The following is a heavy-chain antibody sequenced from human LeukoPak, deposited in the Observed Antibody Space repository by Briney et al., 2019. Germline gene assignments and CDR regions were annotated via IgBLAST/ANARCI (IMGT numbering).Heavy chain of an antibody. J-gene: IGHJ3*02. CDR1: GGSINDSFYS. Sequence: SETLSLTCTVSGGSINDSFYSWAWIRQPPGTGLEWIGSVYYSGNTYYNLSLRSRLTLSVDTSKNQFSLKLSSVTAADTAVYYCARSNWGSAFDIWGQGTMVTVSS. V-gene: IGHV4-39*07. CDR2: VYYSGNT. D-gene: IGHD7-27*01. CDR3: ARSNWGSAFDI.